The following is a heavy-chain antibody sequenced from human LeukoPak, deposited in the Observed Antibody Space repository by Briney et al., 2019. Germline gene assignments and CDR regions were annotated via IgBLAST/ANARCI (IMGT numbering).Heavy chain of an antibody. CDR2: ISYDGSNK. D-gene: IGHD4-17*01. CDR1: GFTFSSYG. CDR3: ANVFSGDYAEGY. J-gene: IGHJ4*02. Sequence: GGSLRLSCAASGFTFSSYGMHWVRQAPGKGLEWVAVISYDGSNKYYADSVKGRFTISRDNSKNTLYLQMNSLRAEDTAVYYCANVFSGDYAEGYWGQGTLVTVSS. V-gene: IGHV3-30*18.